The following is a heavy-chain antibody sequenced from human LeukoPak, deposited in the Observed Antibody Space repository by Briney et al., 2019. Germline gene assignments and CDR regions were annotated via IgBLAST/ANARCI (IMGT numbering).Heavy chain of an antibody. CDR1: GFTFSSHE. Sequence: GGSLRLPCAASGFTFSSHEMSWVRQAPGKGLEWVAVVSRNGEATDYRGSVKGRLTISRDNSKNMVYLEMNSLRAEDTAIYYCAREMVTAQRYFDYWGQGTLQTVSS. CDR3: AREMVTAQRYFDY. CDR2: VSRNGEAT. D-gene: IGHD2-21*02. V-gene: IGHV3-23*01. J-gene: IGHJ4*02.